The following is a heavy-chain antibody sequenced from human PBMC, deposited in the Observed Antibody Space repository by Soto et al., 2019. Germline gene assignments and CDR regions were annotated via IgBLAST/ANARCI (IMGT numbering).Heavy chain of an antibody. V-gene: IGHV3-23*01. CDR2: ISGSGGST. J-gene: IGHJ4*02. CDR1: GFTFSSYA. Sequence: EVQLLESGGGLVQPGGSLRLSCAASGFTFSSYAMSWVRQAPGKGLEWVSAISGSGGSTYYADSVKGRFTISRDNSKYTLDLQMNSMRAEDTAVYYCAKGRGYCSSTSCYVGSDYWGQGTLVTVSS. CDR3: AKGRGYCSSTSCYVGSDY. D-gene: IGHD2-2*01.